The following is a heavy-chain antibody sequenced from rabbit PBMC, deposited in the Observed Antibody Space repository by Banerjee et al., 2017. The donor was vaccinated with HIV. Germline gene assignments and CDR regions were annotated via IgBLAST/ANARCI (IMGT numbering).Heavy chain of an antibody. CDR1: GFTISSSYY. J-gene: IGHJ6*01. CDR2: IAGGATGFT. CDR3: ARDTGSSFSSYGMDL. V-gene: IGHV1S40*01. D-gene: IGHD8-1*01. Sequence: QSLEESGGGLVQPEGSLALTCKASGFTISSSYYMCWVRQAPGKGLEWISCIAGGATGFTYSATWAKGRFTCSKTSSTTVTLQMTSLTVADTATYFCARDTGSSFSSYGMDLWGQGTLVTVS.